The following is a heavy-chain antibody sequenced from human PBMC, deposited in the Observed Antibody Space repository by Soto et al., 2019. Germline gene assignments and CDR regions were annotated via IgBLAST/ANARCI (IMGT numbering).Heavy chain of an antibody. V-gene: IGHV3-21*01. D-gene: IGHD2-15*01. CDR3: EREYTPWPLAYGLDV. CDR1: GFTFSTYS. Sequence: GGSLRLSCVGSGFTFSTYSINWVRQAPGKGLEWVSSISSRSDIYYADSVKGRFTISRDNAKNSVSLPMNSLRAEDTAVYYCEREYTPWPLAYGLDVWGQGTTVTVSS. J-gene: IGHJ6*02. CDR2: ISSRSDI.